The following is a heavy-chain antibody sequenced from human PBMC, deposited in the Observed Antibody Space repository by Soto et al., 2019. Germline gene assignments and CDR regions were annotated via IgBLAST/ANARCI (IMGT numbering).Heavy chain of an antibody. CDR3: ARGGHIAVVTASFDY. D-gene: IGHD2-21*02. J-gene: IGHJ4*02. CDR1: GYTLNTYY. V-gene: IGHV1-46*02. Sequence: QVQLVQSGAEWKKPGASVTVSCKPSGYTLNTYYLHGVRQAPGQGLEWRGIIHPSGGGSTYAQKFLVRFTMTRETSTSTVFMELSSLRSADTAVYYCARGGHIAVVTASFDYWGQGTLVTVSS. CDR2: IHPSGGGS.